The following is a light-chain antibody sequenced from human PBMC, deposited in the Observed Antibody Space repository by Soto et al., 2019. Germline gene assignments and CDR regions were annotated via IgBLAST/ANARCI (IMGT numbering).Light chain of an antibody. CDR1: SSDVGGYNY. CDR2: DVT. V-gene: IGLV2-14*03. CDR3: NSYSSTSTYV. J-gene: IGLJ1*01. Sequence: QSVLTQPASVSGSPGQSITISCTGTSSDVGGYNYVSWYQQHPGKAPELMIYDVTNRPSGVSNRFPGSKSGNTASLTISGLQAEDEADYFCNSYSSTSTYVFGTGAKVTVL.